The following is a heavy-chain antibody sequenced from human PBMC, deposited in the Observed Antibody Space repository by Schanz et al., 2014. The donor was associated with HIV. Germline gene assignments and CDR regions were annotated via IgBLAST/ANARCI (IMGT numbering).Heavy chain of an antibody. CDR1: GFTFSSYG. CDR3: AKGSSLWSFYYGMDV. J-gene: IGHJ6*02. CDR2: ISYDGSNK. D-gene: IGHD3-10*01. V-gene: IGHV3-30*18. Sequence: QVQLVESGGGVVQPGRSLRLSCEASGFTFSSYGMHWVRQAPGKGLEWVAVISYDGSNKYYADSVKGRFTISRDNSKNTLYLQMNSLRAEDTAVYYCAKGSSLWSFYYGMDVWGQGTTVTVSS.